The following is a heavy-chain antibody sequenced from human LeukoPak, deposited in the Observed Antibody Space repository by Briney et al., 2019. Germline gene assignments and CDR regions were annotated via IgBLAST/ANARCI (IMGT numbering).Heavy chain of an antibody. Sequence: GGSLRLSCAASGFTFSSYSMNWVRRAPGKGLEWVSSISSSSSYIYYADSVKGRFTISRDNAKNSLYLQMNSVIADDTTVYYCARERGYRGYGSREYYYFDYWGQGTLVTVSS. CDR3: ARERGYRGYGSREYYYFDY. D-gene: IGHD5-12*01. V-gene: IGHV3-21*01. J-gene: IGHJ4*02. CDR1: GFTFSSYS. CDR2: ISSSSSYI.